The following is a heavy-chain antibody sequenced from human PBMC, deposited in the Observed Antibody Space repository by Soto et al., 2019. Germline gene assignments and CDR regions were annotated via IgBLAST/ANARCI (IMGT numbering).Heavy chain of an antibody. D-gene: IGHD3-10*01. CDR2: IDPSDSYT. V-gene: IGHV5-10-1*01. CDR3: ARLPPRVRGGYCYYGMDV. Sequence: EVQLVQSGAEVKKPGESLRISCKGSGYSFTSYWIIWVRQMPGKGLEWMGRIDPSDSYTNYSPSFQGHVTISADKSISTAYRQWSSLKASDTAMYYCARLPPRVRGGYCYYGMDVWGQGTTVTVSS. J-gene: IGHJ6*02. CDR1: GYSFTSYW.